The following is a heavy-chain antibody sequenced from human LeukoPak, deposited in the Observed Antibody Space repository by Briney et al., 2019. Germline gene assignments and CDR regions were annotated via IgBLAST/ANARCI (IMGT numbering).Heavy chain of an antibody. J-gene: IGHJ4*02. CDR1: GASISSYY. Sequence: PSETLSLTCTVSGASISSYYWTWIRQPPGKGLEWIGYIYYIGTTNYNPSLNSRVTISVDTSKNQFSLKLSSVIAADTAVYYCARDRGSSWYDYWGQGTLVTVSS. D-gene: IGHD6-13*01. CDR3: ARDRGSSWYDY. V-gene: IGHV4-59*01. CDR2: IYYIGTT.